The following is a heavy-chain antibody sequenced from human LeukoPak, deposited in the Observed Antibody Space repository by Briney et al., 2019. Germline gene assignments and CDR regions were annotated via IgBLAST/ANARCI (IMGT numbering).Heavy chain of an antibody. D-gene: IGHD3-22*01. CDR3: ARHRDYYDT. CDR1: GSSINNNF. J-gene: IGHJ4*01. V-gene: IGHV4-59*08. CDR2: IYSTGSA. Sequence: SETLSLTCTVPGSSINNNFWTWIRQPPGKGLEWIGHIYSTGSANYNPSLKSRVLISGDTSKNQISLKLTSVTAADTAVYFCARHRDYYDTWGHGTLVTVSS.